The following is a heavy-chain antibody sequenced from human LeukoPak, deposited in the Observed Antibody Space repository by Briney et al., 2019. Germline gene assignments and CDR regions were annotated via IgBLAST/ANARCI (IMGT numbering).Heavy chain of an antibody. CDR1: GFTFRNYV. CDR3: AREGYYGSGSPPSLYFDY. V-gene: IGHV3-30-3*01. Sequence: GGSLRLSCAASGFTFRNYVIHWVRQAPGKGLEWVAVTSSDLNVKLYADSVKGRFTISRDNSRNTLYLQMNSLRPEDTAIYYCAREGYYGSGSPPSLYFDYWGQGTPVTVSS. CDR2: TSSDLNVK. J-gene: IGHJ4*02. D-gene: IGHD3-10*01.